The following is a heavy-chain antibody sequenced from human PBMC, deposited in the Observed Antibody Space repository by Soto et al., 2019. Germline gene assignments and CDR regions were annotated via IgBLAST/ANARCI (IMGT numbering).Heavy chain of an antibody. CDR3: ARRAXTNGWNGFGADKYYFDF. V-gene: IGHV1-69*06. CDR1: GGTFSSYA. D-gene: IGHD1-1*01. CDR2: IIPIFGTA. Sequence: SVKVSCKASGGTFSSYAISWVRQAPGQGLEWMGGIIPIFGTANYAQKFQGRVTITADKSTSTAYMELSSLRSEDTAVYYCARRAXTNGWNGFGADKYYFDFWGQGTLVTVSS. J-gene: IGHJ4*02.